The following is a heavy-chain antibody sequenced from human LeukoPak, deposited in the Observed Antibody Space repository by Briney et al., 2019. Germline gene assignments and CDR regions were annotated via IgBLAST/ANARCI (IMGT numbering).Heavy chain of an antibody. CDR1: GGSINSYY. J-gene: IGHJ4*02. Sequence: SETLSLTCTVSGGSINSYYWSWIRQPPGKRLEWIGYIYYSGSTNYNPSLESRVTMSVDTSKNHFSLKLNSVTAADTAVYYRARATTMVAPIDYWGQGTLVTVSS. V-gene: IGHV4-59*01. CDR3: ARATTMVAPIDY. D-gene: IGHD4-23*01. CDR2: IYYSGST.